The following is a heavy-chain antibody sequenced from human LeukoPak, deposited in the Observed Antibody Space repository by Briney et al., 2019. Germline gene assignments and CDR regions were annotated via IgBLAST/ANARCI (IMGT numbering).Heavy chain of an antibody. Sequence: GGSMRLSCAASGLTFSSHWMSWVRQAPGKGLEWVANKNQDGSQKYYVDSVKGRFTISRDNAKNSLYLQMNSLRDEDTAVYYCVRDHTNRFDYWGQGTLVTVSS. D-gene: IGHD1-14*01. CDR3: VRDHTNRFDY. CDR1: GLTFSSHW. J-gene: IGHJ4*02. CDR2: KNQDGSQK. V-gene: IGHV3-7*03.